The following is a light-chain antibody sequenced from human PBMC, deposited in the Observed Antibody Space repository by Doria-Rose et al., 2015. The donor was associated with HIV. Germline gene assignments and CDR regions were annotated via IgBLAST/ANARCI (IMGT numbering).Light chain of an antibody. V-gene: IGKV3-20*01. CDR3: HQYGTSWT. Sequence: TQSPGTLSLSPGGRATLSCRASQSFSSTYLAWYQQKPGQAPSLLIYDGSTRATGIPDRFSASGSGTDFTFTINRLEPEDFALYYCHQYGTSWTFGQGTKVEI. CDR2: DGS. J-gene: IGKJ1*01. CDR1: QSFSSTY.